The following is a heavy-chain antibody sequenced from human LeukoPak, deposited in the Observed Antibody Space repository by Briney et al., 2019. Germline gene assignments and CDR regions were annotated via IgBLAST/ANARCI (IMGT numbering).Heavy chain of an antibody. Sequence: GGSLRLSCAASGFTFSSYEMNWVRQAPGKGLEWVSYIGTGGSPISYADSVKGRSTVSRDNPKNSLYLQMNSLRAEDTAVYYCASFYDRSGRDYWGQGTLVTVSS. D-gene: IGHD3-22*01. J-gene: IGHJ4*02. V-gene: IGHV3-48*03. CDR1: GFTFSSYE. CDR2: IGTGGSPI. CDR3: ASFYDRSGRDY.